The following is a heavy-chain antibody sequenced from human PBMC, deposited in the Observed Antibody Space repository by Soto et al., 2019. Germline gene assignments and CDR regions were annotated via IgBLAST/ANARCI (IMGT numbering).Heavy chain of an antibody. CDR2: IYYSGST. D-gene: IGHD3-22*01. CDR3: ARRSDYYDSSGYLDY. V-gene: IGHV4-59*08. CDR1: GGSISSYY. J-gene: IGHJ4*02. Sequence: SXTLSLTCTVSGGSISSYYWSWIRQPPGNGLEWIGYIYYSGSTNYNPSLKSRVTISVDTSKNQFPLKLSSVTAADTAVYYCARRSDYYDSSGYLDYWGQGTLVTVSS.